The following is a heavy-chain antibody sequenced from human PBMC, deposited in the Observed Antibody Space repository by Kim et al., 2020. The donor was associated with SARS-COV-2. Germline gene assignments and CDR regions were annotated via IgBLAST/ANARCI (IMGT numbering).Heavy chain of an antibody. Sequence: GGSLRLSCAASGFTFSSYSMNWVRQAPGKGLEWVSYISSSSSTIYYADSVKGRFTISRDNAKNSLYLQMNSLRAEDTAVYYCARAGKADRITRAYYYYGMDVWGQGTTVTVSS. V-gene: IGHV3-48*04. CDR3: ARAGKADRITRAYYYYGMDV. J-gene: IGHJ6*02. CDR1: GFTFSSYS. CDR2: ISSSSSTI. D-gene: IGHD3-10*01.